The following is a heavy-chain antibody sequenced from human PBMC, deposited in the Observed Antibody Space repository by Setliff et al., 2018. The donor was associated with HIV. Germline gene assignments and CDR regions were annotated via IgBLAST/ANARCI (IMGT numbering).Heavy chain of an antibody. D-gene: IGHD7-27*01. CDR1: GGSLTASY. J-gene: IGHJ2*01. CDR3: ARDQRLPGVQPPYWYFDL. V-gene: IGHV4-34*01. CDR2: ISQSGSA. Sequence: SETLSLTCAVYGGSLTASYYNWFRQPPGKGLEWIGDISQSGSASCNSSLKSRVTMSVDQSKNQFSLTLTSMTAADTAVYFCARDQRLPGVQPPYWYFDLWGRGTLVTVSS.